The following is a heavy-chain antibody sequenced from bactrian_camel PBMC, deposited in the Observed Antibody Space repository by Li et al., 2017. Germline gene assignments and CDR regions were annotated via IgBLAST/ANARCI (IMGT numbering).Heavy chain of an antibody. CDR1: GYTYGRYC. Sequence: QLVESGGGSVQAGGSLRLSCAVVGYTYGRYCMGWFRQAPGKEREGVAVIDSDGVTSYADSVKGRFTISQDNAKNTLYLQMNDLRPEDTAVYICTADVIVPPPYECIASFVTGYWGQGTQVTVS. J-gene: IGHJ6*01. D-gene: IGHD1*01. CDR3: TADVIVPPPYECIASFVTGY. V-gene: IGHV3S26*01. CDR2: IDSDGVT.